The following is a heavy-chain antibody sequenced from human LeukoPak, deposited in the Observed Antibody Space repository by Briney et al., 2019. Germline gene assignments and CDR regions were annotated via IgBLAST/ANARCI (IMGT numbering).Heavy chain of an antibody. J-gene: IGHJ4*02. CDR2: ISAYNGNT. CDR3: ARDLQYYDSSVYSRLGR. CDR1: GYTSTSHG. Sequence: ASVKVSCKASGYTSTSHGISWVRQAPGQGLEWMGWISAYNGNTNYAQKLQGRVTMTTDTSTSTAYMELRSLRSDDTAVYYCARDLQYYDSSVYSRLGRWGQGTLVTVSS. D-gene: IGHD3-22*01. V-gene: IGHV1-18*01.